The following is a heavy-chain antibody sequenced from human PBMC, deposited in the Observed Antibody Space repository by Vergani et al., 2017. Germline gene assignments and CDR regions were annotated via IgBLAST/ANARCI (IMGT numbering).Heavy chain of an antibody. J-gene: IGHJ6*03. CDR1: GGSISSGDHC. CDR2: IFYSGTT. V-gene: IGHV4-31*11. CDR3: ARVDTQVPATAHFYYMDV. D-gene: IGHD6-25*01. Sequence: QVQLQESGPGVVKPSQTLSLTCAVSGGSISSGDHCWTWIRQRPGKGLEWTVYIFYSGTTYDNPSLRSRLTSSVDTSQNQFSLKLRSVTAADTAVYYCARVDTQVPATAHFYYMDVWGKGTTVVVSS.